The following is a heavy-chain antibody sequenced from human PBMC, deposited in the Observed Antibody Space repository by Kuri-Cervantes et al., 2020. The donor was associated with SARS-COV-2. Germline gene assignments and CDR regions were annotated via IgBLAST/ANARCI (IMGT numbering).Heavy chain of an antibody. CDR3: AKVYDFWSGYPIDFDY. V-gene: IGHV3-23*01. CDR2: ISGSGDST. CDR1: GFTFSRSW. J-gene: IGHJ4*02. D-gene: IGHD3-3*01. Sequence: GGSLRLSCAASGFTFSRSWMHWVCPAPEKGLEWVSAISGSGDSTYYAASVKGRFTISRDNSKNTLYLQMNSLRAEDTAVYYCAKVYDFWSGYPIDFDYWGQGTLVTVSS.